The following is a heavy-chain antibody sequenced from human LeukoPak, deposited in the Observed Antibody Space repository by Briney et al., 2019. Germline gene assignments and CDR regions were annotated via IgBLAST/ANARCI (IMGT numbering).Heavy chain of an antibody. V-gene: IGHV3-74*01. J-gene: IGHJ6*03. CDR2: INSDGSST. D-gene: IGHD5-12*01. CDR3: ARGGYSGHASRTYYYYYRDV. Sequence: GGSLRLSCAASGFTFDDYGMSWVRQAPGKGLVWVSRINSDGSSTSYADSVKGRFTISRDNAKNTLYLQMNSLRAEDTAVYYCARGGYSGHASRTYYYYYRDVWGKGTTVTISS. CDR1: GFTFDDYG.